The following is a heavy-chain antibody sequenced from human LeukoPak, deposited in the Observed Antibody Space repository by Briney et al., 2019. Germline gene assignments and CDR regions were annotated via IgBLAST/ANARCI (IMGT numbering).Heavy chain of an antibody. CDR1: GFTFSSYG. Sequence: PGGSLRLSCAASGFTFSSYGMHWVRQAPGKGLEWVAVLSYDGSNKYYADSVKGRFTISRDNSKNTLYLQMNSLRAEDTAVYYCAKDRAGVVVPAAWDLDYWGQGTLVTVSS. D-gene: IGHD2-2*01. CDR3: AKDRAGVVVPAAWDLDY. V-gene: IGHV3-30*18. CDR2: LSYDGSNK. J-gene: IGHJ4*02.